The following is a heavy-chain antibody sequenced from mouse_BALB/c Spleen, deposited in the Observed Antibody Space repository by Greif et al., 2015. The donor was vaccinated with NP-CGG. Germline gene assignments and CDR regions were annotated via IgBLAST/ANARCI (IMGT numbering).Heavy chain of an antibody. Sequence: EVKLVESGGGLVKPGGSLKLSCAASGFTFSDYYMYWVRQTPEKRLEWVATISDGGSYTYYPDGVKGRFTISRDNAKNNLYLQMSSLKSEDTAMYYCARDLITGYFDVWGAGTTVTVSS. J-gene: IGHJ1*01. D-gene: IGHD2-4*01. V-gene: IGHV5-4*02. CDR3: ARDLITGYFDV. CDR2: ISDGGSYT. CDR1: GFTFSDYY.